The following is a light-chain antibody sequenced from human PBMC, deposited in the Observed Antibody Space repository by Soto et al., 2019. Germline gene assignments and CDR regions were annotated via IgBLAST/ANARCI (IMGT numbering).Light chain of an antibody. CDR2: DVS. CDR3: NSYTTSQTGV. V-gene: IGLV2-14*01. J-gene: IGLJ1*01. CDR1: SNDVGMFKY. Sequence: QSALTQPASVSGSPGQSITISCTGTSNDVGMFKYVSWYQQYPDKAPKLLIYDVSVRPSGVSDRFSGSKSGNTASLTISGLQAEDEADYYCNSYTTSQTGVFGTGTKLTVL.